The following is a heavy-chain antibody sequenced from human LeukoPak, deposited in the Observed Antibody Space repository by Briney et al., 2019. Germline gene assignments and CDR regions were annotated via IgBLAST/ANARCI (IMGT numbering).Heavy chain of an antibody. CDR3: ARDRAVAGTRLAFDY. CDR1: GGSISSGGYY. CDR2: IYYSGST. J-gene: IGHJ4*02. Sequence: SETLSLTCTVSGGSISSGGYYLSWIRQHPGKGLEWIGYIYYSGSTYYNPSLKSRVTISVDTSKNQFSLKLSSVTAADTAVYYCARDRAVAGTRLAFDYWGQGTLVTVSS. V-gene: IGHV4-31*03. D-gene: IGHD6-19*01.